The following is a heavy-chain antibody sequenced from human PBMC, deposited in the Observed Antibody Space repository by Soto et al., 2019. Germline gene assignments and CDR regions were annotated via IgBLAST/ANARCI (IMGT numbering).Heavy chain of an antibody. J-gene: IGHJ4*02. D-gene: IGHD6-13*01. CDR1: GGSISSYY. V-gene: IGHV4-59*01. CDR3: ARDHGSSSWYDY. Sequence: QVQLQESGPGLVKPSETLSLTCTVSGGSISSYYWSWIRQPPGKGLEWIGYIYYSGSTNYNPSLKRRVTISVDTSKNQFSLKLSSVTAADTAVYYCARDHGSSSWYDYWGQGTLVTVSS. CDR2: IYYSGST.